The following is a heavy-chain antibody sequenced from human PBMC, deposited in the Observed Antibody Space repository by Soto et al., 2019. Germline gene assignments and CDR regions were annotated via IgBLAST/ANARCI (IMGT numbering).Heavy chain of an antibody. V-gene: IGHV1-69*13. CDR1: GGTFSSYA. D-gene: IGHD2-15*01. J-gene: IGHJ6*02. Sequence: GASVKVSCKASGGTFSSYAISWVRQAPGQGLEWMGGIIPIFGTANYAQKFQGRVTITADESTSTAYMELSSLRSEDTAVYYCASADHFGGNGFDYYYGMDVWGQGTTVTVSS. CDR3: ASADHFGGNGFDYYYGMDV. CDR2: IIPIFGTA.